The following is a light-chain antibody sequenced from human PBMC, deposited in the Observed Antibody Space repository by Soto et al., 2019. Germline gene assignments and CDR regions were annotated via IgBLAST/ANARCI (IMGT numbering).Light chain of an antibody. J-gene: IGKJ1*01. CDR3: QKYNSAPSWT. V-gene: IGKV1-5*01. CDR2: DAS. CDR1: QSITTW. Sequence: DIQTTQSPSTLSASVGDRVTITCRASQSITTWLAWYQQKPWTAVKVLIYDASTLGSGVPSRFGGSGSGTEFTLTISSLQPEDFATYYCQKYNSAPSWTFGQGTKVDIK.